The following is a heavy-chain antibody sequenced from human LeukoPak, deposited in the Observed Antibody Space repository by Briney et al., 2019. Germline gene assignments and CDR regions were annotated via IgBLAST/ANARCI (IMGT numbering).Heavy chain of an antibody. V-gene: IGHV4-39*01. Sequence: SETLSLTCTVSGGSISSSSYYWGWIRQPPGKGLEWIGSIYYSGSTYYNPSLKSRVTISVDTSKNQFSLKLSPVTAADTAVYYCARQWPHGGYYYYYGMDVWGQGTTVTVSS. D-gene: IGHD4-23*01. CDR3: ARQWPHGGYYYYYGMDV. J-gene: IGHJ6*02. CDR2: IYYSGST. CDR1: GGSISSSSYY.